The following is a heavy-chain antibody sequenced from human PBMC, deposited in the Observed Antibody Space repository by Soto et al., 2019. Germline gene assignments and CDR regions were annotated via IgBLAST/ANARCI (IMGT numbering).Heavy chain of an antibody. CDR2: ISSSSDYI. D-gene: IGHD6-13*01. V-gene: IGHV3-21*06. CDR1: GFTFTSYT. J-gene: IGHJ4*02. Sequence: PGGSLRLSCAASGFTFTSYTMNWVRQAPGKGLEWVSSISSSSDYIYHADSMKGRVTISRDNAKNSLFLDMNSLTGEDTAVYYCARARVYATGPLDFWGQGTLVTVSS. CDR3: ARARVYATGPLDF.